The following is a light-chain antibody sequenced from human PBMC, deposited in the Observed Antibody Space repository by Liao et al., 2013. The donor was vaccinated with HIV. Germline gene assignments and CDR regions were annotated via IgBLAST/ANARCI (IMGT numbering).Light chain of an antibody. V-gene: IGLV3-21*01. CDR3: QVWDSSSDHHYV. J-gene: IGLJ1*01. CDR1: NIGSKS. CDR2: YDN. Sequence: SYVLTQPPSVSVAPGKTARITCGGNNIGSKSVHWYQQRPGQAPVLVIHYDNDRPSGIPERFSGSNSGNTATLTISRVEAGDEADYYCQVWDSSSDHHYVFGTGTKVTVL.